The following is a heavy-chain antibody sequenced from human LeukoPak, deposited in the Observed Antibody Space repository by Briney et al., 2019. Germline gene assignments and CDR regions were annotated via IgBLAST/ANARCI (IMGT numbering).Heavy chain of an antibody. CDR3: ARSYYYDSSGYSLYAFDI. Sequence: ASVKVSCKASGGTFSSYAISLVRQAPGQGLEWMGGIIPIFGTANYAQKFQGRVTITTDESTSTAYMELSSLRSEDTAVYYCARSYYYDSSGYSLYAFDIWGQGTMVTVSS. D-gene: IGHD3-22*01. J-gene: IGHJ3*02. CDR1: GGTFSSYA. CDR2: IIPIFGTA. V-gene: IGHV1-69*05.